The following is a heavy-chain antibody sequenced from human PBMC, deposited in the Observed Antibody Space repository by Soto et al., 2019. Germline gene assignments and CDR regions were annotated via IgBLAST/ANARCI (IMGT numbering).Heavy chain of an antibody. D-gene: IGHD3-10*01. Sequence: GSLRLSCAASGFGFTFSTSAMSWVRQAPGKGLEWVSIICESGSNTYYADSVKGRFTISRDNSKNTLYLQMNSLRAEDTAVYYCAKDQMVRGSYYYYGMDVWGQGTTVTVSS. V-gene: IGHV3-23*01. J-gene: IGHJ6*02. CDR3: AKDQMVRGSYYYYGMDV. CDR2: ICESGSNT. CDR1: GFGFTFSTSA.